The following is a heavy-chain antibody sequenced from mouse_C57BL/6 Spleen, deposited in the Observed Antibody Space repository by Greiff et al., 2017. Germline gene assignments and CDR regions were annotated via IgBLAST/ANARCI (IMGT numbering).Heavy chain of an antibody. CDR3: ARGDSKHQAWFAY. CDR2: IYPRDGST. CDR1: GYTFTSYD. V-gene: IGHV1-85*01. J-gene: IGHJ3*01. D-gene: IGHD2-5*01. Sequence: VHLVESGPELVKPGASVKLSCKASGYTFTSYDINWVKQRPGQGLEWIGWIYPRDGSTKYNEKFKGKATLTVDKSSSTAYMELHSLTSEDSAVYLGARGDSKHQAWFAYWGQGTLGTVSA.